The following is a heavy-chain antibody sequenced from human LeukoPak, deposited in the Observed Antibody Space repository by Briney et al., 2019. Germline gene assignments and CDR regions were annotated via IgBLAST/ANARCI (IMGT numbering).Heavy chain of an antibody. J-gene: IGHJ4*02. CDR3: AKGLLVVVITTSFDY. Sequence: GRSLRLSCAASGFTFSSYGMHWVRQAPGKGLEWVAVISYDGSNKYYADSAKGRFTISRDNSKNTLYLQMNSLRAEDTAVYYCAKGLLVVVITTSFDYWGQGTLVTVSS. V-gene: IGHV3-30*18. CDR2: ISYDGSNK. D-gene: IGHD3-22*01. CDR1: GFTFSSYG.